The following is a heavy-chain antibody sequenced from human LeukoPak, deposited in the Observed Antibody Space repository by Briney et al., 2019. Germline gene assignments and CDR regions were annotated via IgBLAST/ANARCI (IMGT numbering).Heavy chain of an antibody. CDR1: GFTFSSYS. J-gene: IGHJ6*02. CDR3: ARDCSSTSSCYYYYGMDV. CDR2: ISSSSSYI. D-gene: IGHD2-2*01. Sequence: GGSLRLSCAASGFTFSSYSMNWVRQAPGKGLEWVSYISSSSSYIYYADSVKGRFTISRDNAKNSLYLQMNSLRAEDTAVYYCARDCSSTSSCYYYYGMDVWGQGTTVTVSS. V-gene: IGHV3-21*01.